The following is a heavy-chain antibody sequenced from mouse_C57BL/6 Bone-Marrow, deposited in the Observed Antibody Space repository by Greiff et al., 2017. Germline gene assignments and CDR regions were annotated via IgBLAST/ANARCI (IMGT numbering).Heavy chain of an antibody. Sequence: EVQLQQSGPVLVKPGASVKMSCKASGYTFTDYYMNWVKQSHGKSLEWIGVINPYNGGTSYNQKFKGKATLTVDKSSSTAYMELNSLTSEDSAVYYCARRSITTVGYYFDYWGQGTTLTVSS. D-gene: IGHD1-1*01. CDR1: GYTFTDYY. CDR2: INPYNGGT. V-gene: IGHV1-19*01. CDR3: ARRSITTVGYYFDY. J-gene: IGHJ2*01.